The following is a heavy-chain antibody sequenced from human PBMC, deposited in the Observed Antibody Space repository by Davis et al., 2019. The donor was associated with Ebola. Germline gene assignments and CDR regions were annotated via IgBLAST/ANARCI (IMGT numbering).Heavy chain of an antibody. D-gene: IGHD2-15*01. CDR3: ARAPARYCSGGSCYRYGWFDP. CDR2: IYYSGST. V-gene: IGHV4-59*12. CDR1: GGSFSGYY. Sequence: MPGGSLRLSCAVYGGSFSGYYWSWIRQPPGKGLEWIGYIYYSGSTNYNPSLKSRVTISVDTSKNQFSLKLSSVTAADTAVYYCARAPARYCSGGSCYRYGWFDPWGQGTLVTVSS. J-gene: IGHJ5*02.